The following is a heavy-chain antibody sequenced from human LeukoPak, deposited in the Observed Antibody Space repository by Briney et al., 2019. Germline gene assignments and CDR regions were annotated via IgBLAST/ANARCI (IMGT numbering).Heavy chain of an antibody. CDR1: GFTFDTFN. D-gene: IGHD3/OR15-3a*01. V-gene: IGHV3-23*01. Sequence: GGSLRLSCVASGFTFDTFNMTWVRQAPGKGLEWVSTIKGRGDTQFYADSVKGRFTVSRDNSKSTLYLQMNSLRGDDTAVYYCAREMFLDIDRDDFPTGHFGFWGQGTLVTVSS. CDR3: AREMFLDIDRDDFPTGHFGF. J-gene: IGHJ4*02. CDR2: IKGRGDTQ.